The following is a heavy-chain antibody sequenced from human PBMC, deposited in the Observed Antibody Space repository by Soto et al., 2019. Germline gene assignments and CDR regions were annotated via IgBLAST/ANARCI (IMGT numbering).Heavy chain of an antibody. Sequence: QVQLVQSGAEVKKPGASVKVSCKASGYTFTSYGISWVRQAPGQGLEWMGWISAYNGNTNYAQKLQGRVTMTTDTSTSTAYMELRSLRSNDTAVYYCARDRGGYYDSSGYYAFDIWGQGSMVTVSS. J-gene: IGHJ3*02. V-gene: IGHV1-18*01. CDR1: GYTFTSYG. CDR2: ISAYNGNT. D-gene: IGHD3-22*01. CDR3: ARDRGGYYDSSGYYAFDI.